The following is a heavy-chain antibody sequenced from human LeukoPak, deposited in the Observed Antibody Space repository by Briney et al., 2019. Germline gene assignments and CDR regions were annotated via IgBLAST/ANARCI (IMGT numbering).Heavy chain of an antibody. J-gene: IGHJ4*02. CDR1: GGSFTIYS. D-gene: IGHD4-11*01. CDR2: ISPSGNT. CDR3: ARRVRSADYRLDY. Sequence: SETLSLTCAVYGGSFTIYSWTWIRQPPGRSLEWVGEISPSGNTQYNPSLKSRVTISLDASKSQFYLKLNSVTAADTAVYYCARRVRSADYRLDYWGQGTLVTVSS. V-gene: IGHV4-34*01.